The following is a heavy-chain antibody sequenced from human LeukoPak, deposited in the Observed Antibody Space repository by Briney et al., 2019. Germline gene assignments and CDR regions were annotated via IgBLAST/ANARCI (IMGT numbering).Heavy chain of an antibody. CDR2: ISAYNGNT. J-gene: IGHJ1*01. Sequence: ASVKVSCKASGYTFTSYGISWVRQAPGQGLEWMGWISAYNGNTNYAQKLQGRVTMTTDTSTSTAYMELSRLRSDDTAVYYCASGISMVTHEHWGQGTLVTVSS. CDR3: ASGISMVTHEH. CDR1: GYTFTSYG. V-gene: IGHV1-18*01. D-gene: IGHD4-23*01.